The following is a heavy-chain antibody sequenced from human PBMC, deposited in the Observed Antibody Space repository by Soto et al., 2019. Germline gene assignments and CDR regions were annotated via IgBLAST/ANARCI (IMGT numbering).Heavy chain of an antibody. Sequence: QVQLVQSGAEVKKPGASVKVSCKASGGTFSSYAISWVRQAPGQGLEWMGGLIPIFGTANYAQKFQGRVTITAAKSTSTDYMWLSSLRSEDTAVYYCAREREMATLTWCFDYWGQGTMVTVSS. D-gene: IGHD2-8*01. CDR1: GGTFSSYA. CDR2: LIPIFGTA. V-gene: IGHV1-69*14. J-gene: IGHJ4*02. CDR3: AREREMATLTWCFDY.